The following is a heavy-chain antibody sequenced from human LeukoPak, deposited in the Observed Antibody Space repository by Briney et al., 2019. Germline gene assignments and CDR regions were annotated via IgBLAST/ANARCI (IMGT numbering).Heavy chain of an antibody. Sequence: GASVKVSCTASGYTFTGYYMHWVRQAPGQGLEWMGWINPNSGGTNYAQKFRGRVTMTRDTSISTAYMELSRLRSDDTAVYYCARSTDDFWSGERDWYFDLWGRGTLVTVSS. CDR1: GYTFTGYY. V-gene: IGHV1-2*02. CDR3: ARSTDDFWSGERDWYFDL. J-gene: IGHJ2*01. CDR2: INPNSGGT. D-gene: IGHD3-3*01.